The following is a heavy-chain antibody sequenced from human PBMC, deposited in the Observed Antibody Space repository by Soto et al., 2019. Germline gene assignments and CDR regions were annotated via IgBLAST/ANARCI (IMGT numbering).Heavy chain of an antibody. D-gene: IGHD5-18*01. V-gene: IGHV1-46*02. CDR2: INPTEGRT. J-gene: IGHJ5*02. CDR3: ARGREISFGYNWFDP. CDR1: GYPFNSYH. Sequence: QVQLVQSGAEVRKPGASVKLSCQTSGYPFNSYHMHWVRQAPGQGLEWMGVINPTEGRTRYSQKFQDRVTMTRDTSTSTVYMELSSLRSEDTAMYFCARGREISFGYNWFDPWCQGTRVTVSS.